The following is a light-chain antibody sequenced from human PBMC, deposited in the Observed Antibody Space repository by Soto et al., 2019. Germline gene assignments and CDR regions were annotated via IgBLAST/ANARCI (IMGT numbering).Light chain of an antibody. J-gene: IGKJ1*01. Sequence: EIVMTQSPATLSVSPGERATLSCRASQSVGSNLAWYQQKPGQSPRRLIYGASHRATGIPARFSGSGSGTEFTLAISSLQSEDFAIDFWRQYNNWPSYRTFGQGTKVEIK. CDR1: QSVGSN. CDR3: RQYNNWPSYRT. CDR2: GAS. V-gene: IGKV3-15*01.